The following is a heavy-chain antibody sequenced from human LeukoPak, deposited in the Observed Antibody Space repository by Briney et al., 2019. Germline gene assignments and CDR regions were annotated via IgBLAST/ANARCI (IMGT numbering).Heavy chain of an antibody. CDR1: GFTFSSYG. CDR3: AKVRISSVCFDY. J-gene: IGHJ4*02. Sequence: GGSLRLSCAASGFTFSSYGMSWVRQAPGKGLEWVSAISGSGGSTYYADSVKGRFTISRDNSKNTLYLQMNSLRAEDTAVYYCAKVRISSVCFDYWGQGTLVTVSS. CDR2: ISGSGGST. V-gene: IGHV3-23*01.